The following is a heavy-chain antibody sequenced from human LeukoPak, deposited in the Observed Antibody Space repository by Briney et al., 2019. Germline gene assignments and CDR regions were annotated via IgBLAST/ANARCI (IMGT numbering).Heavy chain of an antibody. CDR1: GYTFTSYG. CDR3: ARDMDIVPTIFFDY. CDR2: ISAYNGNT. J-gene: IGHJ4*02. V-gene: IGHV1-18*01. Sequence: ASAKVSCKASGYTFTSYGISWVRQAPGQGLEWMGWISAYNGNTNYAQKLQGRVTMTTDTSTSTAYMELRSLRSDDTAVYYCARDMDIVPTIFFDYWGQGTLVTVSS. D-gene: IGHD5-12*01.